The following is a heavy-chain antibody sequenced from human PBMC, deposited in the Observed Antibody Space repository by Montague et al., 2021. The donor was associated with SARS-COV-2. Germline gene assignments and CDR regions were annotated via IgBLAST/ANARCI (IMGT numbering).Heavy chain of an antibody. J-gene: IGHJ4*02. CDR1: RFSFSSYR. CDR3: ARGGRGTSYYWEY. Sequence: SLPASRFSFSSYRMTWIRQAPGKGPEWVATIDRDGYEVYYVDSVKGRFTISRDNARNSLYLQLTSLRGEDTAVYYCARGGRGTSYYWEYWGQGTLVTVSS. CDR2: IDRDGYEV. D-gene: IGHD2-2*01. V-gene: IGHV3-7*01.